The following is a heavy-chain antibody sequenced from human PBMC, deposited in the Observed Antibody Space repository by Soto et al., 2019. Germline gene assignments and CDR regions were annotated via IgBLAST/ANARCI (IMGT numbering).Heavy chain of an antibody. D-gene: IGHD6-6*01. CDR1: GESISSGGYY. CDR2: IYDSESA. J-gene: IGHJ4*02. CDR3: ARASSSSSAADY. V-gene: IGHV4-31*03. Sequence: QVQLQESGPGLVKASQTLSLICSVSGESISSGGYYWSWIRHHPGKGLEWIGYIYDSESAYYNPSLKRRVTHSMDTSKNHFAMKLSSVTAADTAVYYCARASSSSSAADYWGQGTLITVSS.